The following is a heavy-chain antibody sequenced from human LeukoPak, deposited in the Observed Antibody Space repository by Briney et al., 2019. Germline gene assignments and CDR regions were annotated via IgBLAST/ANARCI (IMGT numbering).Heavy chain of an antibody. V-gene: IGHV3-21*01. CDR2: ISSSSSYI. CDR1: GFTFSSYG. J-gene: IGHJ5*02. CDR3: ARVFSKGWFDP. Sequence: NPGGSLRLSCAASGFTFSSYGMNWVRQAPGKGLEWVSSISSSSSYIYYADSVKGRFTISRDNAKNSLYLQMNSLRAEDTAVYYCARVFSKGWFDPWGQGTLVTVSS.